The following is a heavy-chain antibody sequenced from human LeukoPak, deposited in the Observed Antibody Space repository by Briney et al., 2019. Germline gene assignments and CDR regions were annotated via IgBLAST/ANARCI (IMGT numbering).Heavy chain of an antibody. Sequence: ASVKVSCKAPGYTFTSYAIHWVRQAPGQRLEWMGWVNAANGNTRYSQKFQDRVTFTRDTSASTAYMELSSLRSEDTAVYYCARDPLTTVTTGWFDPWGREPWSPSPQ. CDR1: GYTFTSYA. CDR2: VNAANGNT. CDR3: ARDPLTTVTTGWFDP. V-gene: IGHV1-3*01. J-gene: IGHJ5*02. D-gene: IGHD4-17*01.